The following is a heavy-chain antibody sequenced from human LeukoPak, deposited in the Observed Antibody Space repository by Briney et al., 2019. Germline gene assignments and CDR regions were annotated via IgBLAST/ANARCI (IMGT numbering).Heavy chain of an antibody. V-gene: IGHV4-59*01. CDR2: IYYGGHA. Sequence: PSETLSLTCTVSRGSIRSYYWSWIRQAPGTGLEWIGYIYYGGHAVYNPSLKSRLSISLDMSKSQFSLNLNSVTTADTAVYYCAGSNGLVTTILPDYWGQGTLVTVSS. CDR3: AGSNGLVTTILPDY. J-gene: IGHJ4*02. CDR1: RGSIRSYY. D-gene: IGHD2-21*02.